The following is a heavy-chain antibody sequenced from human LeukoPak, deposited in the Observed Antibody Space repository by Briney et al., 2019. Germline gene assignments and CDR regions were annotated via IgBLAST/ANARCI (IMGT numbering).Heavy chain of an antibody. J-gene: IGHJ4*02. CDR3: ARDIEAAGLFLDY. V-gene: IGHV3-7*01. CDR1: GFTFSSYW. CDR2: MKYDGSEK. D-gene: IGHD6-13*01. Sequence: PGGSLTLSCAASGFTFSSYWMSWVRQAPGKGLEWVANMKYDGSEKYYVDSGKGRFTISRDNAKNSLYLQMNSLRAEDSAVYYCARDIEAAGLFLDYWGQGTLVTVSS.